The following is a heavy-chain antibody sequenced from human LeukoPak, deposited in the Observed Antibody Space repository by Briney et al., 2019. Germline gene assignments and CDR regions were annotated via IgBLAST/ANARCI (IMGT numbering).Heavy chain of an antibody. CDR2: IYYSGST. D-gene: IGHD4-17*01. CDR3: ATTVTTLFDY. CDR1: GGSFSGYY. V-gene: IGHV4-59*01. J-gene: IGHJ4*02. Sequence: SETLSLTCAVYGGSFSGYYWSWIRQPPGKGLEWIGYIYYSGSTNYNPSLKSRVTISVDTSKNQFSLKLSSVTAADTAVYYCATTVTTLFDYWGQGTLVTVSS.